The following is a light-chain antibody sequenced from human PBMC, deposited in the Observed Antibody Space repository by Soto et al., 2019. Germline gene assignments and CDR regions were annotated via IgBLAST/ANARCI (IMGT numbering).Light chain of an antibody. CDR3: NSYAGDIIRFV. CDR2: EVS. J-gene: IGLJ1*01. Sequence: QSALTQPPSASGSPGQSVTISCTGASSDVGGYSYVSWYQQHPGKAPKLMIYEVSNRPSGVSNRFSGSKSGNTASLTISGLQADDEADYYCNSYAGDIIRFVFGTGTKLTVL. CDR1: SSDVGGYSY. V-gene: IGLV2-8*01.